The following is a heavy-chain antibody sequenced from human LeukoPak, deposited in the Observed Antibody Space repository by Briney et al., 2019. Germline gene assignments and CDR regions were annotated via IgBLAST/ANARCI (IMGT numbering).Heavy chain of an antibody. J-gene: IGHJ3*02. CDR2: ISSSSSTI. D-gene: IGHD2-15*01. CDR1: GFTFSSYS. Sequence: GGSLRLSCAASGFTFSSYSMNWVRQAPGKGLEWVSYISSSSSTIYYADSVKGRFTISRDNSKNTLYLQMNSLRAEDTAVYYCAKDPERYCSGGSCYPTGFDIWGQGTMVTVSS. V-gene: IGHV3-48*01. CDR3: AKDPERYCSGGSCYPTGFDI.